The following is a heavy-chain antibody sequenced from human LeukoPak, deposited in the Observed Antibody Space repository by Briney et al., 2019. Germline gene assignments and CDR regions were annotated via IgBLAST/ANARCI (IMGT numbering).Heavy chain of an antibody. J-gene: IGHJ5*02. D-gene: IGHD3-22*01. CDR3: AKHDPRRVVITNWFDP. Sequence: GGSLRLSCAASGFTFSAYAISWVRQTPGKGLEWVSAISGSGGITYYADSVKGRFTISRGNSKNTLYLQMNSLRAEDTAVYYCAKHDPRRVVITNWFDPWGQGTLVTVSS. CDR1: GFTFSAYA. V-gene: IGHV3-23*01. CDR2: ISGSGGIT.